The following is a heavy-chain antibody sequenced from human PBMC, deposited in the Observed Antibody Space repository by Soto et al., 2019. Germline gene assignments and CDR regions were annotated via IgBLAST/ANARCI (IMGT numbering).Heavy chain of an antibody. V-gene: IGHV4-61*01. CDR3: ARDPHYYDSSGYMVRSPFDY. CDR2: IYYTGST. D-gene: IGHD3-22*01. CDR1: GGSVNSDSYY. J-gene: IGHJ4*02. Sequence: SENLSLTCTVSGGSVNSDSYYWSWIRPPPGKGLEWIGYIYYTGSTNYNPSLKSRVTISVDKSKNQFSPKLSSVTAADTAVYYCARDPHYYDSSGYMVRSPFDYWGQGTLVTVSS.